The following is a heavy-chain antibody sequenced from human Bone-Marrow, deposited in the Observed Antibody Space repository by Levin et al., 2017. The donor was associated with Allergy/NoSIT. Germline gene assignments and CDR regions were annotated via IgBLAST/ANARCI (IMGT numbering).Heavy chain of an antibody. J-gene: IGHJ5*02. CDR2: INAANGNT. CDR3: ARVWDAGYEKWFDP. CDR1: GFTFTNFV. V-gene: IGHV1-3*01. D-gene: IGHD5-12*01. Sequence: AASVKVSCKASGFTFTNFVIHWVRQAPGQRLEWLGWINAANGNTRYSQKFQDRVSITWETSANTAYVELSSLTSEDTVIYYCARVWDAGYEKWFDPWGQGTLVIVSS.